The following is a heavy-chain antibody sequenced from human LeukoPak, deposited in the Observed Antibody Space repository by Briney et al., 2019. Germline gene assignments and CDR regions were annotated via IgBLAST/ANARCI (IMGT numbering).Heavy chain of an antibody. CDR3: VGGSGWLGDS. D-gene: IGHD6-19*01. J-gene: IGHJ4*02. CDR1: GFTFSNLW. Sequence: PGGSLRLSCTVSGFTFSNLWMTWVRQAPGKGLEWVANIKKDGSDIYYMDSVKGRFTISRDNAKNSLYLQMNSLRAEDTAMYYCVGGSGWLGDSWGRGTLITVSS. CDR2: IKKDGSDI. V-gene: IGHV3-7*03.